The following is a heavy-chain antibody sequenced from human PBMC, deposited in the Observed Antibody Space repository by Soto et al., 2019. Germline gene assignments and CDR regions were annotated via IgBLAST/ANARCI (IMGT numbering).Heavy chain of an antibody. V-gene: IGHV1-18*03. CDR3: ASRSGQLPYYFDY. Sequence: ASVKVSCKASGFTFTNYGISWVRQAPGQGLEWMGWISAYKGNTNYAQKFQGRVTMTTDTSTSAAYLELRSLRSDDMAVYFCASRSGQLPYYFDYWGQGTQVTVSS. CDR1: GFTFTNYG. J-gene: IGHJ4*02. CDR2: ISAYKGNT. D-gene: IGHD6-6*01.